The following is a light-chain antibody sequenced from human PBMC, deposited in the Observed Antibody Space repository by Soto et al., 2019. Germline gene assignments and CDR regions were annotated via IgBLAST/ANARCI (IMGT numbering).Light chain of an antibody. CDR1: QSVSRN. CDR3: QHYNNWFT. CDR2: GAS. J-gene: IGKJ1*01. Sequence: EIVMTQSPANLSVSPGDRATLSCRASQSVSRNLAWYQQKPGQAPRLLIYGASTRATGIPARFSGSGSGTDFTLTISSLQSEDFAVYYCQHYNNWFTFGQGTKVEIK. V-gene: IGKV3-15*01.